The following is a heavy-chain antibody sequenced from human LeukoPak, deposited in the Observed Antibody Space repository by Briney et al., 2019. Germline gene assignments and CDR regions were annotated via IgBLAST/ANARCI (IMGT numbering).Heavy chain of an antibody. V-gene: IGHV3-30*03. CDR1: GFTFSSHG. J-gene: IGHJ4*02. D-gene: IGHD3-16*01. CDR2: ISNDGRVK. CDR3: ARGAPDY. Sequence: GGSLRLSCAASGFTFSSHGMHWVRQAPGKGLEWVAAISNDGRVKKYADSVKGRFTISRDDSKRTLYLEMNSLRAEDTAVYFCARGAPDYWGQGTLVSVSS.